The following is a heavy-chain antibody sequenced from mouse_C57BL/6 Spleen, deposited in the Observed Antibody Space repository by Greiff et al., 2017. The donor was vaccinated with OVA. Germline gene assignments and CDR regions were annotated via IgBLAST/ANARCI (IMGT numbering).Heavy chain of an antibody. V-gene: IGHV1-26*01. CDR3: ARRGYYGNLYYFDY. CDR2: INPNNGGT. J-gene: IGHJ2*01. CDR1: GYTFTDYY. Sequence: EVQLQQSGPELVKPGASVKISCKASGYTFTDYYMNWVKQSHGKSLEWIGDINPNNGGTSYNQKFKGKATLTVDKSSSTAYMELRSLTSEDSAVYYCARRGYYGNLYYFDYVGQGTTLTVSS. D-gene: IGHD2-1*01.